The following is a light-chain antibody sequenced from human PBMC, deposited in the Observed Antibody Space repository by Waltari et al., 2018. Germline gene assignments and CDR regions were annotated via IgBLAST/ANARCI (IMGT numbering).Light chain of an antibody. CDR2: DAS. Sequence: DIQMTQSPSSLSASIGDRVTITCQASQDITNYLNCYQQKPGKAPNVLIYDASNLETGVQSRFNGSGSGTDFTFTISSLQPEDIATYYCQKYDNFPPFTFGQGTRLEIK. CDR1: QDITNY. V-gene: IGKV1-33*01. CDR3: QKYDNFPPFT. J-gene: IGKJ5*01.